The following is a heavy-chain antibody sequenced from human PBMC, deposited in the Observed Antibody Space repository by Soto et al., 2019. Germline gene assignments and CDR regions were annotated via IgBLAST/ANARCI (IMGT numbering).Heavy chain of an antibody. D-gene: IGHD3-10*01. V-gene: IGHV3-11*01. J-gene: IGHJ4*02. CDR2: ISTSGSTI. CDR3: AREGPRKGTYLFDY. CDR1: RFIFSDYS. Sequence: QVQLVESGGGLVKPGGSLRLSCAASRFIFSDYSMSWIRQAPGRGPEWVSYISTSGSTIFYADSVKGRFTISRDNTMSSLYLQMNSLRVEDAAIYYCAREGPRKGTYLFDYWGQGTLVTVSS.